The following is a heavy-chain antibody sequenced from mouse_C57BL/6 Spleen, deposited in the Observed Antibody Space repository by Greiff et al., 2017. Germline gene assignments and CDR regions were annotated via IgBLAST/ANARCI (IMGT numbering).Heavy chain of an antibody. V-gene: IGHV5-4*01. Sequence: DVMLVESGGGLVKPGGSLKLSCAASGFTFSSYAMSWVRQTPEKRLEWVATISDGGSYTYYPDNVKGRFTISRDNAKNNLYLQMSHLKSEDTAMYYCARDYDGYFYAMDYWGQGTSVTVSS. CDR1: GFTFSSYA. D-gene: IGHD2-3*01. CDR2: ISDGGSYT. CDR3: ARDYDGYFYAMDY. J-gene: IGHJ4*01.